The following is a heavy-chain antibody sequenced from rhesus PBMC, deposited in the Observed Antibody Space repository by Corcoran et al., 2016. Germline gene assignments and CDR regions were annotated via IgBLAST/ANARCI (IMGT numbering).Heavy chain of an antibody. CDR1: GSTFTAYS. CDR3: ATRIAVAMDY. Sequence: VQLVPSGPEVKKPGASVKLSCKAPGSTFTAYSLPWVRQAPEKGLEWRGRVEPEDGEAIHAQKFQDRVTITADTSTDTAYMELSSLRSEDTAVYYCATRIAVAMDYWGQGVLVTVSS. V-gene: IGHV1-111*02. CDR2: VEPEDGEA. D-gene: IGHD6-37*01. J-gene: IGHJ4*01.